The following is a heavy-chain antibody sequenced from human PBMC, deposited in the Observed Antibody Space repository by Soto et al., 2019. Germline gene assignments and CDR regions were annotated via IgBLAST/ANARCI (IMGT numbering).Heavy chain of an antibody. CDR3: AIGIGYYYGDDY. J-gene: IGHJ4*02. V-gene: IGHV1-3*05. Sequence: QVQLVQSGAEEKKPGASVKVSCKASGYTFTSYAMHWVRQAPGQRLEWMGWVNAGNGNTKYSQKFQGRVTITRDTSASTADMELSNLRSEDTAVYSCAIGIGYYYGDDYWGQGTLVTVSS. CDR2: VNAGNGNT. CDR1: GYTFTSYA. D-gene: IGHD3-22*01.